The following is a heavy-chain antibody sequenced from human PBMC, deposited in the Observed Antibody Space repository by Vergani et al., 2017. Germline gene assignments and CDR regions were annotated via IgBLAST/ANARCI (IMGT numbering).Heavy chain of an antibody. Sequence: QVQLVQSGAEVKKPGSSVKVSCKASGGTFSSYAISWVRQAPGQGLEWMGGIIPIFGTANYAQKFPGRVTITADESTSTAYMELSSLRSEDTAVYYCARVYCSSTSCYIGIDWYFDLWGRGTLVTVSS. CDR1: GGTFSSYA. J-gene: IGHJ2*01. CDR2: IIPIFGTA. V-gene: IGHV1-69*01. CDR3: ARVYCSSTSCYIGIDWYFDL. D-gene: IGHD2-2*02.